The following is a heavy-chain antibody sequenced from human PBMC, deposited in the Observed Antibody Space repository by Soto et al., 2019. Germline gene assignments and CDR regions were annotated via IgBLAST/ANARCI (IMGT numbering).Heavy chain of an antibody. CDR2: ISGSGGNT. D-gene: IGHD3-10*01. CDR3: ARVRRDGYNYGMDV. Sequence: PGGSLRLSCAASGFTFSSCAMGWVRQAPGKGLEWVSDISGSGGNTYYADSVEGRFTISRDNAKNSLYLQMNSLRAEDTAVYYCARVRRDGYNYGMDVWGQGTTVTVSS. CDR1: GFTFSSCA. V-gene: IGHV3-23*01. J-gene: IGHJ6*02.